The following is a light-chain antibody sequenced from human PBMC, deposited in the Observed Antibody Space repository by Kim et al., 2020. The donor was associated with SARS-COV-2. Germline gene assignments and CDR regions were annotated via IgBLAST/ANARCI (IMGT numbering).Light chain of an antibody. CDR1: SSNIGAGYD. Sequence: WVTISCTGSSSNIGAGYDVHWYQQLPGTAPKLLIYGNSHRPSGVPDRFSGSESGTSASLAITGLQAEDEADYYCQSYDSSLSGYVFGTGTKVTVL. CDR2: GNS. CDR3: QSYDSSLSGYV. J-gene: IGLJ1*01. V-gene: IGLV1-40*01.